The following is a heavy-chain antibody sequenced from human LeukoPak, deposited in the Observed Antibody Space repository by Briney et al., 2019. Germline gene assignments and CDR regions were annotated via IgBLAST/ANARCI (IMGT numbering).Heavy chain of an antibody. D-gene: IGHD3/OR15-3a*01. CDR3: AKKAFWTGCLVDY. V-gene: IGHV3-23*01. CDR2: ISGSGGST. CDR1: GFTYSSYA. J-gene: IGHJ4*02. Sequence: GGSLRLSCAASGFTYSSYAMSWVRQAPGKGLECVSAISGSGGSTYYADSVKGRLTISRDNSKNTLYLQMNSERAEDPSLVDCAKKAFWTGCLVDYWGQGTLVTVSS.